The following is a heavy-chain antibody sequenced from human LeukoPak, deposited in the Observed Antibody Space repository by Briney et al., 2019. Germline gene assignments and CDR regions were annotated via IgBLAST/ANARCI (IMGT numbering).Heavy chain of an antibody. Sequence: SETLSLTCTVSGGSISSYYWSWIRQPAGKGLEWIGRIYHSGSTYYNPSLKSRVTISVDTSKNQFSLKLSSVTAADTAVYYCARDATMMGNYFNYWGQGTLVTVSS. CDR1: GGSISSYY. D-gene: IGHD5-12*01. CDR3: ARDATMMGNYFNY. CDR2: IYHSGST. V-gene: IGHV4-4*07. J-gene: IGHJ4*02.